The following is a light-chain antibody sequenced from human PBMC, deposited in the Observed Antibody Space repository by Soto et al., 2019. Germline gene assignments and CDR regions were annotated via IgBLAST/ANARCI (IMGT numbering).Light chain of an antibody. CDR3: ASWDDSLNGHV. J-gene: IGLJ1*01. CDR2: TNN. V-gene: IGLV1-40*01. Sequence: QSVLTQPPSVSGAPGQRVTISCTGSNSNIGAGYDVHWYLQLPGTAPKLLVYTNNNRPSGVPDRFSGSKSGTSASLAITGLQSEDEADYYCASWDDSLNGHVFGTGTKVTVL. CDR1: NSNIGAGYD.